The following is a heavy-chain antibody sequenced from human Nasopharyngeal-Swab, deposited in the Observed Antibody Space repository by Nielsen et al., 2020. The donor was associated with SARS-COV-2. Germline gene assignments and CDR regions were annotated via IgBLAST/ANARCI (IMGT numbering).Heavy chain of an antibody. D-gene: IGHD2-15*01. CDR1: GYTFTRYG. CDR2: ISAYNGNT. CDR3: ARVGPDIVVVVAAAPDY. Sequence: ASVKVSCKASGYTFTRYGISWVRQAPGQGLEWMGWISAYNGNTNYAQKLQGRVTMTTDKSTSTAYMELRSLRYDDTAVYYCARVGPDIVVVVAAAPDYWGQGTLVTVSS. J-gene: IGHJ4*02. V-gene: IGHV1-18*01.